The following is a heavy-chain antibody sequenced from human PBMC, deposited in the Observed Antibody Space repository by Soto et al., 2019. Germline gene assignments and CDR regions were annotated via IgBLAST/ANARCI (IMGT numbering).Heavy chain of an antibody. CDR3: ARSPYSVSYLAYFDY. CDR2: ISYDGSNK. D-gene: IGHD1-26*01. V-gene: IGHV3-30*03. Sequence: GGSLRLSCAASGFTFSSYGMHWVRQAPGKGLEWVAVISYDGSNKYYADSVKGRFTISRDNSKNTLYLQMNSLRAEDTAVYYCARSPYSVSYLAYFDYWGQGTLLTVSS. J-gene: IGHJ4*02. CDR1: GFTFSSYG.